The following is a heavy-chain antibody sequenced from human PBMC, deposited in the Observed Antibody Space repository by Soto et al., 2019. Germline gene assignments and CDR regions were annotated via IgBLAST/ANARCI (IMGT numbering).Heavy chain of an antibody. V-gene: IGHV4-39*01. CDR3: SRRAPEGFDP. CDR1: GGCIGTSAYY. J-gene: IGHJ5*02. Sequence: EPLSLTCAVSGGCIGTSAYYWGWIRQAPGKGLEWIGSINHSGNTYLSPSLKDRVTMSVDTSKNSFYLKLRSATAADTGLYYCSRRAPEGFDPWGQGTLVTVSS. CDR2: INHSGNT.